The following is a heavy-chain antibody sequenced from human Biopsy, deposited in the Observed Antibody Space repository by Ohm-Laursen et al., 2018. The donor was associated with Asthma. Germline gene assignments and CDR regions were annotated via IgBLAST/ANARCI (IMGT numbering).Heavy chain of an antibody. CDR2: IWFDGSNK. CDR1: GFTFRSYA. Sequence: SLRLSCAAPGFTFRSYAMHWVRQAPGKGLEWVAVIWFDGSNKYYVDSVRGRFTISRDNSKNTLYLQMNSLRAEDTAVYYCATDRFAGYSTSWYRGFWFDPWGQGTLVTVSS. D-gene: IGHD6-13*01. V-gene: IGHV3-33*08. J-gene: IGHJ5*02. CDR3: ATDRFAGYSTSWYRGFWFDP.